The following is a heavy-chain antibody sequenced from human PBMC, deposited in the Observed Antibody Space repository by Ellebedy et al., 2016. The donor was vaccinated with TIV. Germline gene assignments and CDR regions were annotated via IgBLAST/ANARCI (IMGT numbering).Heavy chain of an antibody. CDR1: GYTFTSNY. CDR3: ASVKLDTFAFDI. D-gene: IGHD1-1*01. J-gene: IGHJ3*02. CDR2: INPNSGGT. V-gene: IGHV1-2*02. Sequence: AASLKVSCKASGYTFTSNYMLCVRQPPRQGLELMGWINPNSGGTNYAQKFQGSFTMTRDMSISTADMEQSRLRSEDTAVYYCASVKLDTFAFDIWGQGTMVTVSS.